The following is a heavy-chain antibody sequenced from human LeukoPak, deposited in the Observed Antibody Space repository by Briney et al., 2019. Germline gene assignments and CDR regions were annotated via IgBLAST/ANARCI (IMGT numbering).Heavy chain of an antibody. Sequence: GGSLRLSCAAASGFTFSTYHINWVRQAPGKGLEWVSYISRSSTTIYYADSVKGRFTISRDNAKNSLYLQMNSLRAEDTAVYHCATDYYDSSGYYTGSYWGQGTLVTVSS. CDR3: ATDYYDSSGYYTGSY. J-gene: IGHJ4*02. CDR2: ISRSSTTI. CDR1: GFTFSTYH. V-gene: IGHV3-48*01. D-gene: IGHD3-22*01.